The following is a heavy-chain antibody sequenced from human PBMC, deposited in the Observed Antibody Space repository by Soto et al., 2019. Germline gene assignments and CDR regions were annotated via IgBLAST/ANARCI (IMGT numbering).Heavy chain of an antibody. D-gene: IGHD3-10*01. CDR2: MNPNSGNT. CDR3: ATQNNYYGSGSYYSPVDY. V-gene: IGHV1-8*01. J-gene: IGHJ4*02. CDR1: GYTFTSYD. Sequence: QVQLVQSGAEVKKPGASVKVSCKASGYTFTSYDINWVRQATGQGLEWMGWMNPNSGNTGYAQKFQGRVTMTRNTSISTAYMELSSLRSEVTAVYYCATQNNYYGSGSYYSPVDYWGQGTLVTVSS.